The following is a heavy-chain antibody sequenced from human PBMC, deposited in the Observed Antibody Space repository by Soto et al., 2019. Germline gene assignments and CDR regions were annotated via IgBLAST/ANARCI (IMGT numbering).Heavy chain of an antibody. CDR3: ARDPALYPQLSNDY. CDR2: IKQDGSEK. J-gene: IGHJ4*02. Sequence: GGSLRLSCAASGFTFSSCWMNWVRQTPGKGLEWVANIKQDGSEKNYVDSVKGRFTISRDNAENSLFLEMNRLRAEDTAVYYCARDPALYPQLSNDYWGQGTLVTVSS. D-gene: IGHD6-13*01. V-gene: IGHV3-7*05. CDR1: GFTFSSCW.